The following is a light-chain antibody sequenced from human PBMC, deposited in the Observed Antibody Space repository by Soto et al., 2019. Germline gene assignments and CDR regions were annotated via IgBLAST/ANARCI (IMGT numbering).Light chain of an antibody. V-gene: IGKV3-20*01. J-gene: IGKJ1*01. CDR3: RQYFVIPWT. CDR1: QRVSSSY. CDR2: GAS. Sequence: EIVLTQSPATLCLSPGERATLSCRASQRVSSSYLAWYQQRPGQAPRLLIYGASSRATGIPDRFSGSGSGTDFTLTISSLQADDVAVYYCRQYFVIPWTFGQGTKVDIK.